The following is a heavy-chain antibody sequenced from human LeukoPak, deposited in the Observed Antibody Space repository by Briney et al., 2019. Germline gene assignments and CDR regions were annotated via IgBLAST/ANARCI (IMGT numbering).Heavy chain of an antibody. D-gene: IGHD1-1*01. CDR1: GFIFSSYG. CDR2: IRYDGSNK. CDR3: ARAGRYMWYFDY. V-gene: IGHV3-30*02. Sequence: GGSLRLSCAASGFIFSSYGMHWVRQAPGKGLEWVAFIRYDGSNKYYADSVKGRFTISRDNSKNTLYLQMNSLKTEDTAVYYCARAGRYMWYFDYWGQGTLVTVSS. J-gene: IGHJ4*02.